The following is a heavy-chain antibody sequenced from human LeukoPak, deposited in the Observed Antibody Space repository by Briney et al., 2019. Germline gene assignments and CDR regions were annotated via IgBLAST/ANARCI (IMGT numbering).Heavy chain of an antibody. CDR1: GYTFTSYY. V-gene: IGHV1-46*01. CDR3: ARTARLRYYDSSGYFPYYFGY. D-gene: IGHD3-22*01. Sequence: ASVKVSCKASGYTFTSYYMHWVRQAPGQGLEWMGIINPSGGSTSYAQKFQGRVTMTRDTSTSTVYMELSSLRSEDTAVYYRARTARLRYYDSSGYFPYYFGYWGQGTLVTVSS. CDR2: INPSGGST. J-gene: IGHJ4*02.